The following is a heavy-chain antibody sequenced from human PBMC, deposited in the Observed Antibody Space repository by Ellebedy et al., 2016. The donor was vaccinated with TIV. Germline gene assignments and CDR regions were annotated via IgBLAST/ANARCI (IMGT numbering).Heavy chain of an antibody. V-gene: IGHV3-23*01. CDR1: GFTFSSYT. J-gene: IGHJ5*02. D-gene: IGHD6-13*01. CDR3: AKGITAAVVEGSPFDP. Sequence: GGSLRLXCAASGFTFSSYTMRWVRQAPGKGLEWVSDISGSGGSTYYADSVKGRFTISRDNSKNTLYLQMNSLRVEDTAVYYCAKGITAAVVEGSPFDPWGQGTLVTVSS. CDR2: ISGSGGST.